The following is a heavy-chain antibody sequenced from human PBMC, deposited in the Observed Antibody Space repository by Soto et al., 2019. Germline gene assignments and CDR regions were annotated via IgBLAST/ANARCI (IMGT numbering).Heavy chain of an antibody. D-gene: IGHD2-2*01. CDR2: ISAYNGHT. J-gene: IGHJ4*02. Sequence: ASVKVSCKASGYTFTRYDISWLRQAPGQGLEWMGWISAYNGHTNYAQKFQDRVTMTTDTSTSTAYMELRSLRDEDTAVYYCVRDLGCISTSCHAHFDFWGQGTLVTVSP. CDR3: VRDLGCISTSCHAHFDF. V-gene: IGHV1-18*01. CDR1: GYTFTRYD.